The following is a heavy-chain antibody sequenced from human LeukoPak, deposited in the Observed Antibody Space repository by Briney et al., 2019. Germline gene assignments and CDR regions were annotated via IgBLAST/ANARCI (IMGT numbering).Heavy chain of an antibody. V-gene: IGHV3-7*01. J-gene: IGHJ3*02. CDR1: GFTFSNFW. CDR2: INQDGSEK. Sequence: GGSLRLSCAASGFTFSNFWMSWVRQAPGKGLEWVANINQDGSEKNYVDSVKGRFTISRDSAKNSLYLQMDSLRAEDTAIYYCAKDGDYGDYLDAFDIWGQGTMVTVSS. CDR3: AKDGDYGDYLDAFDI. D-gene: IGHD4-17*01.